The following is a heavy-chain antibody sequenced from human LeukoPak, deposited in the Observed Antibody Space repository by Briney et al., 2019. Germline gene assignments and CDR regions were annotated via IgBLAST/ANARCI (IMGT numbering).Heavy chain of an antibody. V-gene: IGHV3-7*03. CDR3: ARVSLPPVDDYYGMDV. CDR2: IKQDGSEK. Sequence: PGGSLRLSCAASGFTFSSYWMSWVRQAPGKRQERVANIKQDGSEKYYVDSVKGRFTISRDNAKNSLYLQMNSLRAEDTAVYYCARVSLPPVDDYYGMDVWGKGTTVSVSS. D-gene: IGHD2-15*01. J-gene: IGHJ6*04. CDR1: GFTFSSYW.